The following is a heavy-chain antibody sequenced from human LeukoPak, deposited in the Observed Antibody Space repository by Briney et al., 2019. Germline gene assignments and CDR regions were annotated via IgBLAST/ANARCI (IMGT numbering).Heavy chain of an antibody. CDR3: ARVNRGSYYDDY. Sequence: GASVKVSCKVSGYTLTELSMHWVRQAPGKGLEWMGGFDPEDGETIYAQKFQGRVTMTRDTSTSTVYMELSSLRSEDTAVYYCARVNRGSYYDDYWGQGTLVTVSS. CDR2: FDPEDGET. V-gene: IGHV1-24*01. CDR1: GYTLTELS. D-gene: IGHD1-26*01. J-gene: IGHJ4*02.